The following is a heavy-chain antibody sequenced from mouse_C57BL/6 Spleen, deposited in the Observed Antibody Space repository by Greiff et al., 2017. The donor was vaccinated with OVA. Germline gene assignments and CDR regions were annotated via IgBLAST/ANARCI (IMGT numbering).Heavy chain of an antibody. CDR2: ISDGGSYT. CDR1: GFTFSSYA. CDR3: ARDDYSNPWFSY. D-gene: IGHD2-5*01. J-gene: IGHJ3*01. Sequence: EVHLVESGGGLVKPGGSLKLFCAASGFTFSSYAMSWVRQTPAKRLEWVATISDGGSYTYYLDNVKGGFTISRDTVKNKLNLQMSHLKSENTAMYYCARDDYSNPWFSYWGQGTLVTVAA. V-gene: IGHV5-4*01.